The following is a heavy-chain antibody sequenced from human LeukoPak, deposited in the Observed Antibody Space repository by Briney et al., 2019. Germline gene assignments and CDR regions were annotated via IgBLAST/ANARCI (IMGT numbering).Heavy chain of an antibody. D-gene: IGHD3-10*01. V-gene: IGHV1-2*02. J-gene: IGHJ4*02. CDR1: GYSFTDYY. CDR2: INPNNGGT. Sequence: ASVKVSRKASGYSFTDYYIHWVRQAPGQGLEWMGWINPNNGGTNYAQKFQGRVTMTRDTSISTAYMELTRLTSDDTAFYYCARVMVRGPLDYWGQGTVVTVSS. CDR3: ARVMVRGPLDY.